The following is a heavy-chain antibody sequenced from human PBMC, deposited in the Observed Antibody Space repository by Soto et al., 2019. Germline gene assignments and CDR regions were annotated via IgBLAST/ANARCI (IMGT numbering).Heavy chain of an antibody. CDR2: ISYDGTNK. V-gene: IGHV3-30-3*01. CDR3: ARDPKTSGGQHWAFNYFDS. D-gene: IGHD7-27*01. J-gene: IGHJ4*02. CDR1: VFSFSISP. Sequence: GGSLRLSCAASVFSFSISPTHWVRQAPGKGPEWVALISYDGTNKFYADSVKGRFTISRDNSKSTLYLQVDSLRPEDAAVYYCARDPKTSGGQHWAFNYFDSWGQGTLVIVSS.